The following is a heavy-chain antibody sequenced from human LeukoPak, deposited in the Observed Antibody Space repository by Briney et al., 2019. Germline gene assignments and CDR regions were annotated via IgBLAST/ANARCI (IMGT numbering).Heavy chain of an antibody. CDR3: ARRGYSSGIDAFDI. D-gene: IGHD6-19*01. V-gene: IGHV3-23*01. CDR1: GFTFSSYA. J-gene: IGHJ3*02. Sequence: GGSLRLSCAASGFTFSSYAMSWVRQAPGKGLEWVSAISGSGGSTYYADSVKGRFTISRDNAKNSLYLQMNSLRAEDTAVYYCARRGYSSGIDAFDIWGQGTMVTVSS. CDR2: ISGSGGST.